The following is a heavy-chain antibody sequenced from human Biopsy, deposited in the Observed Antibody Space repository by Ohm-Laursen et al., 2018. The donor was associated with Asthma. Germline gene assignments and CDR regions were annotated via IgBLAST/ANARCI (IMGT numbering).Heavy chain of an antibody. V-gene: IGHV3-30*18. J-gene: IGHJ4*02. CDR1: GFTFSNYG. CDR2: IYYDGSRK. D-gene: IGHD1-26*01. CDR3: AKEVFPGWELRRGPDS. Sequence: SLRLSCAASGFTFSNYGMHWVRQAPGKGLEWVAGIYYDGSRKYYTESVKGRFTISRDNSKNRLYLEMASLRAEDTAVYFCAKEVFPGWELRRGPDSWGQGTLVTVSS.